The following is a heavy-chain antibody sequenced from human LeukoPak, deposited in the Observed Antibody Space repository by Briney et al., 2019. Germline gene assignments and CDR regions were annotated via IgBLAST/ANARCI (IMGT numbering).Heavy chain of an antibody. J-gene: IGHJ4*02. V-gene: IGHV4-39*07. D-gene: IGHD6-13*01. CDR3: ASGMGYFFDY. CDR1: GGSISSSSYY. CDR2: IYYSGST. Sequence: ESGPTLVNPSETLSLTCTVSGGSISSSSYYWGWIRQPPGKGLEWIGSIYYSGSTYYNPSLKSRVTISVDTPKNQFSLRVSSVTAADTAVYYCASGMGYFFDYWGQGTLVTVSS.